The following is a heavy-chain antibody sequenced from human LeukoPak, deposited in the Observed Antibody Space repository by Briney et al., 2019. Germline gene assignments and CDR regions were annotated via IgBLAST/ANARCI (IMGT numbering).Heavy chain of an antibody. CDR1: GGSFSGYY. Sequence: SETLSLTCAVYGGSFSGYYWSWIRQPPGKGLEWIGEINHSGSTNYNPSLKSRVTISVDTSKNQSSLKLSFVTAADTAVYYCARGQTSGYDFGYWGQGTLVTVSS. CDR2: INHSGST. D-gene: IGHD5-12*01. J-gene: IGHJ4*02. CDR3: ARGQTSGYDFGY. V-gene: IGHV4-34*01.